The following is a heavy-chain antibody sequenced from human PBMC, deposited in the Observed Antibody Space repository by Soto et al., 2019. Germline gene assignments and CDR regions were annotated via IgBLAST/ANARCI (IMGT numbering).Heavy chain of an antibody. CDR3: ARDYGGNSGWFDP. CDR1: GYTFTSYD. CDR2: MNPNSGEK. J-gene: IGHJ5*02. D-gene: IGHD4-17*01. V-gene: IGHV1-8*01. Sequence: QVKLVQSGAEVKKPGASVKVSCKASGYTFTSYDINWVRQATGQGPEWMGWMNPNSGEKGYAQKFQGRLTMTRDTTLSTAYIELSSLRFEDTAVYYCARDYGGNSGWFDPWGQGTLVTVSS.